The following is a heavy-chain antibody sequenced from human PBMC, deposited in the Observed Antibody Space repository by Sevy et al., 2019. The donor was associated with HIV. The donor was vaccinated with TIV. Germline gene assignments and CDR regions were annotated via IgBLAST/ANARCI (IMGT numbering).Heavy chain of an antibody. Sequence: ASVKVSCKVSGYTFSTYRITWVRQAPGQGLEWMGWISPHNGDTNYARKPQGKVSMTTDTSTTTGYMELRGLTSDDTALYYCARAVCSGGRCYSLAYWGQGTLVTVSS. CDR2: ISPHNGDT. V-gene: IGHV1-18*01. CDR1: GYTFSTYR. D-gene: IGHD2-15*01. CDR3: ARAVCSGGRCYSLAY. J-gene: IGHJ4*02.